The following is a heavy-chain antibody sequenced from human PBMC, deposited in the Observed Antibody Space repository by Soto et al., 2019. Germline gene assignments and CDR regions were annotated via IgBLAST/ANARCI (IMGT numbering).Heavy chain of an antibody. J-gene: IGHJ6*02. V-gene: IGHV1-69*01. CDR2: IIPIFGTA. Sequence: QVQLVQSGAEVKKPGSSVKVSCKASGGTFSSYAISWVRQAPGQGLEWMGGIIPIFGTANYAQKFQGRVTITADESRSTAYMELSSLRSEDTAVYYCARDRGTAMEATNYYYYGMDVWGQGTTVTVSS. CDR3: ARDRGTAMEATNYYYYGMDV. D-gene: IGHD5-18*01. CDR1: GGTFSSYA.